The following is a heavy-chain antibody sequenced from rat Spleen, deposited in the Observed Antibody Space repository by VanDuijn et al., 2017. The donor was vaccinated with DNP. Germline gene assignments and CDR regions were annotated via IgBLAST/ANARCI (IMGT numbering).Heavy chain of an antibody. V-gene: IGHV5-17*01. D-gene: IGHD1-6*01. CDR1: GFTFSDYA. CDR3: ARRDIGYTTDYYYDWFAY. CDR2: IIYDGSST. J-gene: IGHJ3*01. Sequence: EVQLVESGGGLVQPGRSLKLSCAASGFTFSDYAMAWVRQAPKKGLEWVATIIYDGSSTYYRDSVKGRFTISRDNAKSTLYLQMDSLRSEDTATYYCARRDIGYTTDYYYDWFAYWGQGTLVTVSS.